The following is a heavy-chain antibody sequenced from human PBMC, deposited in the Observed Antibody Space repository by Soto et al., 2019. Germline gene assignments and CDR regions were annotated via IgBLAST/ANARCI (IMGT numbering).Heavy chain of an antibody. J-gene: IGHJ6*02. D-gene: IGHD6-6*01. CDR2: ISGSGGST. CDR1: GFTFSSYA. CDR3: AKWGSSSGRSYYYGMDV. Sequence: EVQLLESGGGLVQPGGSLRLSCAASGFTFSSYAMSWFRQAPGKGLEWVSAISGSGGSTYYADSVKGRFTISRDNSKNTLYLQMNSLRAEDTAVYYCAKWGSSSGRSYYYGMDVWGQGTTVTVSS. V-gene: IGHV3-23*01.